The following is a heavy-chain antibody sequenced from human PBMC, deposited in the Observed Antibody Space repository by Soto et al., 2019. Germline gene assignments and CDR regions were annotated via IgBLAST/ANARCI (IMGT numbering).Heavy chain of an antibody. J-gene: IGHJ6*02. CDR2: ISSDGSNK. Sequence: PGGSLRLSCAASGFTFSSYGMHWVRQAPGKGLEWVAVISSDGSNKSYADSVKGRFTISRDNSKNTLYLQMNSLRAEDTAVYYCARGRNGMDVWGQGTTVTVSS. CDR3: ARGRNGMDV. CDR1: GFTFSSYG. V-gene: IGHV3-30*03.